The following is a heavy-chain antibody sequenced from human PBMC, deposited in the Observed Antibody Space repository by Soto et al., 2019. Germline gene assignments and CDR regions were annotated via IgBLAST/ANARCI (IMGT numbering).Heavy chain of an antibody. J-gene: IGHJ4*02. D-gene: IGHD6-13*01. V-gene: IGHV3-9*01. CDR1: GFTFDDYA. Sequence: PGGSLRLSCAASGFTFDDYAMHWVRQAPGKGLEWVSGISWNSGSIGYADSVKGRFTISRDNAKNSLYLQMNSLRAEDTALYYCAKDPIPYSSSWSHFDYWGQGTLVTVS. CDR2: ISWNSGSI. CDR3: AKDPIPYSSSWSHFDY.